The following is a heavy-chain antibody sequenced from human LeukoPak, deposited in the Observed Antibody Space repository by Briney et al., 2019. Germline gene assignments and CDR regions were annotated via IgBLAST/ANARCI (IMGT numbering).Heavy chain of an antibody. CDR3: ARRGSYSPFDY. J-gene: IGHJ4*02. CDR1: GGSISSYY. V-gene: IGHV4-59*08. D-gene: IGHD1-26*01. Sequence: PSETLSFTCTVSGGSISSYYWSWIRQPPGKGLEWIGFLYYSGSTNYNPSLKSRVTISVDTSKNPFSLKLSSVTAADTAVYYCARRGSYSPFDYWGQGTLVTVSS. CDR2: LYYSGST.